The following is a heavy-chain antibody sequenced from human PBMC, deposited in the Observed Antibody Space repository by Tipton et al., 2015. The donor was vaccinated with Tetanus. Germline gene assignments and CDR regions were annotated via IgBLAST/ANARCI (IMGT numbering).Heavy chain of an antibody. V-gene: IGHV5-51*01. CDR2: IYPGHSDT. Sequence: QLVQSGAEVKKPGESLKISCKGSGDSFSSYWIGWVRQMPGQGLEWMGIIYPGHSDTRYSPYFQGAVTISADKSISTAFLQWSSLKASDTAMYYCARNWNYLGWFDPWGQGTLVTVSS. J-gene: IGHJ5*02. CDR3: ARNWNYLGWFDP. D-gene: IGHD1-7*01. CDR1: GDSFSSYW.